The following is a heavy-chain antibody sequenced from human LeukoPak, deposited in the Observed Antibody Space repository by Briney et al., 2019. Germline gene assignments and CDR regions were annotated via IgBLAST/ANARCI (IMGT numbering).Heavy chain of an antibody. Sequence: ASVKVSCKASGGTFSSYAISWVRQAPGQELEWMGGIIPIFGTANYAQKFQGRVTITADESTSTAYMELSSLRSEDTAVYYCATDRGDSSGYYYTEFDYWGQGTLVTVSS. CDR3: ATDRGDSSGYYYTEFDY. D-gene: IGHD3-22*01. J-gene: IGHJ4*02. CDR2: IIPIFGTA. CDR1: GGTFSSYA. V-gene: IGHV1-69*13.